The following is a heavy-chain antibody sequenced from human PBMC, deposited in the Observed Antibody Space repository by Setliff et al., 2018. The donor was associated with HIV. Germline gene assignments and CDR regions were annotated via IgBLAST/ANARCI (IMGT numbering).Heavy chain of an antibody. CDR1: GFTFNNAW. V-gene: IGHV3-15*01. D-gene: IGHD6-13*01. Sequence: GGSLRLSCAASGFTFNNAWMNWVRQAPGKGLEWVGHIKSKTDGGTTDYAAPVKGRFTISRDDSKNTLYLQMNSLKTEDTAVYSCQYSSSWYDFDYWGQGTLVTVSS. CDR3: QYSSSWYDFDY. CDR2: IKSKTDGGTT. J-gene: IGHJ4*02.